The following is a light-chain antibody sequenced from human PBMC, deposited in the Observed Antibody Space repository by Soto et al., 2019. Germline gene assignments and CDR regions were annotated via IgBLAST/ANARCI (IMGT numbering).Light chain of an antibody. Sequence: QSVLTQPPSVSGAPGQRVIISCTGRSSNIGAGYDVHWYQQVSGTAPKLLIYGNNNRPSGVPDRFSGSKSGTSSSLAITGLQAEDEADYYCQSYDISLSAGVFGGGTKLTVL. V-gene: IGLV1-40*01. CDR3: QSYDISLSAGV. CDR2: GNN. CDR1: SSNIGAGYD. J-gene: IGLJ3*02.